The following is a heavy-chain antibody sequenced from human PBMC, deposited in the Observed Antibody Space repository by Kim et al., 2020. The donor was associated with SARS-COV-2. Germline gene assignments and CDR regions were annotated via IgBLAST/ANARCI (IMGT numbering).Heavy chain of an antibody. J-gene: IGHJ4*02. Sequence: ADSWKGRFTVSRDNAKNSLYLQMLSLRAEDTAVYYCARTLWFGNLYYFDYWGQGTLVTVSS. V-gene: IGHV3-11*03. D-gene: IGHD3-10*01. CDR3: ARTLWFGNLYYFDY.